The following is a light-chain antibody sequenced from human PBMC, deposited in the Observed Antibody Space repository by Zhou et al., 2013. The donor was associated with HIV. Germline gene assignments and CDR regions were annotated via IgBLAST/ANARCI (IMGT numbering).Light chain of an antibody. CDR3: QQSFGTPVT. CDR2: GAS. J-gene: IGKJ4*02. CDR1: QPISHY. V-gene: IGKV1-39*01. Sequence: DIQMTQSPTSLSASVGDSVTITCRASQPISHYLNWYQQRPGQAPKLLIYGASTLQTEVPPRFSGSGSGAEFTLTVSSLQPEDFATYFCQQSFGTPVTFGGGTRVDIK.